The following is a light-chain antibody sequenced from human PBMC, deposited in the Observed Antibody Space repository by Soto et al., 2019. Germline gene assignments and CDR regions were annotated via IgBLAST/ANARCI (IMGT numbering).Light chain of an antibody. CDR3: QQYNNWPGYT. J-gene: IGKJ2*01. CDR2: GAS. CDR1: QSVSSN. Sequence: EIVMTQSPATLSVSPGERVTLSCRASQSVSSNLAWYQQKPGQAPRLLIYGASTRATGIPARFSGSGSGTEFTLTIRSLQSEDFAVYNCQQYNNWPGYTFGQGTKLEIK. V-gene: IGKV3-15*01.